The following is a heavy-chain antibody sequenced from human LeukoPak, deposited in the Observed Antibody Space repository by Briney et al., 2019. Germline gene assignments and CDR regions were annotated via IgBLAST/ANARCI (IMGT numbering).Heavy chain of an antibody. V-gene: IGHV3-30*02. Sequence: PGGSLRLSCAASGFTFSSYGIHWVRQAPGKGLEWVAFIPYNGINKYYADSVKGRFPISRDNSKNTVYLQMNSLRAEDTAVYYCAKDPSGYDQDRFDPWGQGTLVTVSS. CDR2: IPYNGINK. D-gene: IGHD5-12*01. J-gene: IGHJ5*02. CDR1: GFTFSSYG. CDR3: AKDPSGYDQDRFDP.